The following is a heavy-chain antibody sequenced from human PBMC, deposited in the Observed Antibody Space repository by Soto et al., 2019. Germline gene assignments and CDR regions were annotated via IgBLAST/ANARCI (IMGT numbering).Heavy chain of an antibody. CDR3: ARHHVRGRTIAGAAEF. J-gene: IGHJ4*02. Sequence: QVQLQQWGAGLLKPSETLSLTCAVYGGSLSGYYWSWIRQPPGKALEWIGEINHSGNTNYNPSLKSRVTISVDTSKHQLFLNLSSVTAADTAMYYCARHHVRGRTIAGAAEFWGQGTLVTVSS. V-gene: IGHV4-34*01. CDR2: INHSGNT. D-gene: IGHD1-26*01. CDR1: GGSLSGYY.